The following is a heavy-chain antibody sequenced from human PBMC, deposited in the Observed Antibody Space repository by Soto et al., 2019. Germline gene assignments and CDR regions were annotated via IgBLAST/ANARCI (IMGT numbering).Heavy chain of an antibody. CDR2: IYYSGST. CDR1: GGSIKRSDYY. CDR3: ARVEAIIRSLGYFDY. J-gene: IGHJ4*02. Sequence: SETLSLTCAVSGGSIKRSDYYWSWVRQHPGGGLEWIGYIYYSGSTFYNPSLMSRVAISVDTSRNQFSLSLTSVTGADSAVYYCARVEAIIRSLGYFDYWGQGIRVTVSS. V-gene: IGHV4-31*11. D-gene: IGHD3-16*01.